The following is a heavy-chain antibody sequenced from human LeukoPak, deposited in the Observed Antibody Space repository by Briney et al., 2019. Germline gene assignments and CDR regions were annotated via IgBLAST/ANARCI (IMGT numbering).Heavy chain of an antibody. V-gene: IGHV4-39*01. J-gene: IGHJ4*02. CDR3: ASQVVVPAAPPSFFDY. D-gene: IGHD2-2*01. Sequence: SETLSLTCTVSGGSISSSSYYWGWIRQPPGKGLEWIGSIYYSGSTYYNPSLKSRVTISVDTSKNQFSLKLSSVTAADTAVYYCASQVVVPAAPPSFFDYWGQGTLVTVSS. CDR2: IYYSGST. CDR1: GGSISSSSYY.